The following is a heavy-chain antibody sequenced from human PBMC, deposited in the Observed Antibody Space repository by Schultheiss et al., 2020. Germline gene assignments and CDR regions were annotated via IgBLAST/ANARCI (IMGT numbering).Heavy chain of an antibody. Sequence: GESLKISCAASGFTFSSYGMHWVRQAPGKGLEWVAVIWYDGSNKYYADSVKGRFTISRDNSKNTLYLQMNSLRAKDTAVYYCVPGEGSSPLFDPWGQGTLVTVSS. CDR1: GFTFSSYG. V-gene: IGHV3-33*01. J-gene: IGHJ5*02. D-gene: IGHD3-16*01. CDR3: VPGEGSSPLFDP. CDR2: IWYDGSNK.